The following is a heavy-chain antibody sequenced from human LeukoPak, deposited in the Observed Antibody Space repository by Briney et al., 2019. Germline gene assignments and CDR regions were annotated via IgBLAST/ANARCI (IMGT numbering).Heavy chain of an antibody. V-gene: IGHV4-4*02. J-gene: IGHJ4*02. Sequence: SETLSLTCAVSGGSISSNNWWSWVRQPPGKGLEWIGEIHQSGSTNYNPSLKSRVTISVGKSKNQFSLKLSSVTAADTAVYYCTSNGYYSLDYWGQGTLVTVSS. CDR3: TSNGYYSLDY. CDR1: GGSISSNNW. D-gene: IGHD3-3*01. CDR2: IHQSGST.